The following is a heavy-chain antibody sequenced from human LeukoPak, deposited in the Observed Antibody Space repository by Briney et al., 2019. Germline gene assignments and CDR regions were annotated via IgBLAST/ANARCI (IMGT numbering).Heavy chain of an antibody. CDR1: GFTCTTYG. V-gene: IGHV3-33*06. Sequence: GGSLSFSCAAPGFTCTTYGMHWVRHAPGNGLVWVAVIWYDGSDKYHAVSVKGRFTISRDNSKNTLYLQMNSLRAEDTAVYYCVKQGGTYYFDHWGQGTLVTVSS. D-gene: IGHD3-16*01. CDR3: VKQGGTYYFDH. J-gene: IGHJ4*02. CDR2: IWYDGSDK.